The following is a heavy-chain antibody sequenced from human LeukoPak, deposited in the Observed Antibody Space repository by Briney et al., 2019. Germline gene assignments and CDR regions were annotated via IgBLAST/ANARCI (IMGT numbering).Heavy chain of an antibody. D-gene: IGHD6-13*01. V-gene: IGHV1-8*01. CDR3: ARGGIAAAGTGFDY. CDR2: MNPNSGNT. Sequence: ASVKVSCKASGYTFTSYDINWMRQATGQGLEWMGWMNPNSGNTGYAQKFQGRVTMTRNTSISTAYMELSSLRSEDTAVYYCARGGIAAAGTGFDYWGQGTLVTVSS. CDR1: GYTFTSYD. J-gene: IGHJ4*02.